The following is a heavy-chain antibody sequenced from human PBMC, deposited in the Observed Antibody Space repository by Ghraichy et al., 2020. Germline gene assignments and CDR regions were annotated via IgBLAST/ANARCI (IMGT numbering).Heavy chain of an antibody. CDR3: ARRNYETTGYFFDP. CDR1: GGSISSFY. D-gene: IGHD3-9*01. J-gene: IGHJ5*02. CDR2: IFYSGNT. V-gene: IGHV4-59*08. Sequence: SETLSLTCTVSGGSISSFYWSWIRQPPGKGLEWIGYIFYSGNTEYNPSLKSRVNMSVDTSNNRFSLRLTSVTAADTAIYFCARRNYETTGYFFDPWGHGILVTVSS.